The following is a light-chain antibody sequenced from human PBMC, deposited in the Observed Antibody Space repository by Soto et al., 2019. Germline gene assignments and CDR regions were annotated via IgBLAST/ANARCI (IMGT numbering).Light chain of an antibody. CDR2: LGS. CDR3: MQALQTPRT. V-gene: IGKV2-28*01. CDR1: QSLLHSNGYNY. Sequence: DIVMTQSPLSLPVTPGEPASISCRSSQSLLHSNGYNYLDWYLQKAGQSPQLLIYLGSYRASGVPARFSGSRSGTDFTLKISRVEAEDVGVYYCMQALQTPRTFGQGTKVEIK. J-gene: IGKJ1*01.